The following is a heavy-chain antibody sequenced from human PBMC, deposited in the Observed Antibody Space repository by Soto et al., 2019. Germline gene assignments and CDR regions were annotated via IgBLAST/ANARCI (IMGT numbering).Heavy chain of an antibody. J-gene: IGHJ1*01. D-gene: IGHD2-15*01. CDR3: ASPYCSGGSCYLTEYFQH. V-gene: IGHV3-30*03. CDR1: GFSFSYYA. Sequence: QVQLVESGGGVVHPGRSLRLSCAASGFSFSYYAMHWVRQAPGKGLEWVAVIAYDASKKYYADSVKGRFTISRDNSKNTLYLQMNSLRDEDTAVYYCASPYCSGGSCYLTEYFQHWGRGTLVTVSS. CDR2: IAYDASKK.